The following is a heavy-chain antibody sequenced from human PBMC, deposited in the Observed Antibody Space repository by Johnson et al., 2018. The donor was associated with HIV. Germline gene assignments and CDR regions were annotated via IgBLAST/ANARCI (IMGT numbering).Heavy chain of an antibody. CDR2: ERYNEVNK. Sequence: QVQLVESGGGSVQRGGSLRLSCAASGFNFNTCGMHWVRQAPGKGLEWVAFERYNEVNKFYADSVKGRLTISRDNSKNTLYLEMNSLRAEDTAVYYCAKDFGLDWGNGFDIWGQGTMVTVSS. D-gene: IGHD3-16*01. J-gene: IGHJ3*02. CDR1: GFNFNTCG. V-gene: IGHV3-30*02. CDR3: AKDFGLDWGNGFDI.